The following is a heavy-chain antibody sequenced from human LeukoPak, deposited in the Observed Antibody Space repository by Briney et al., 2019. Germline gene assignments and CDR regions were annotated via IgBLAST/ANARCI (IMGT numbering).Heavy chain of an antibody. Sequence: GASVKVSCKASGYTFTSNDNNWVRLATGQGNERMGWMNPNSDNTGYAQKFQGRVTMTRNTSISTVYMEMSSLRSEDTAVYYCARGTPYSNEWGQGTLVTVSS. D-gene: IGHD6-13*01. J-gene: IGHJ4*02. CDR3: ARGTPYSNE. CDR1: GYTFTSND. V-gene: IGHV1-8*01. CDR2: MNPNSDNT.